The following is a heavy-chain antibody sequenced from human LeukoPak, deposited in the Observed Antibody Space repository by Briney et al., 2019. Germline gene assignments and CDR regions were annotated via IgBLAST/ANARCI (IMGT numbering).Heavy chain of an antibody. J-gene: IGHJ3*01. CDR3: ARDDYYDSSAYRENPFDV. D-gene: IGHD3-22*01. Sequence: SVKVSFKASGDTFSIYAISWLRQAPGQGLEWMGRIIPILGTTNYAQKFQGRVTITADESTSTLYMELRSLRSEDTAIYYCARDDYYDSSAYRENPFDVWGQGTMVTVSS. CDR1: GDTFSIYA. V-gene: IGHV1-69*13. CDR2: IIPILGTT.